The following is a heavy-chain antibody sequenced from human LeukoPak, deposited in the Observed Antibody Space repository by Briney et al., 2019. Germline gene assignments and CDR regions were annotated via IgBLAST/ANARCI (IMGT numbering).Heavy chain of an antibody. V-gene: IGHV1-69*13. CDR3: AREGDVSGYYCY. J-gene: IGHJ4*02. D-gene: IGHD3-22*01. CDR2: IIPIFGTA. CDR1: GGTFSSYA. Sequence: GASVKVSCKASGGTFSSYAISWVRQAPGQGLEWMGGIIPIFGTANYAQKFQGRVTITADESTSTAYMELSSLRSEDTAAYYCAREGDVSGYYCYWGQGTLVTVSS.